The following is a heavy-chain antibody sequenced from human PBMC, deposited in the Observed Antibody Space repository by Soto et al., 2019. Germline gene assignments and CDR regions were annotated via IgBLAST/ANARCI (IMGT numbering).Heavy chain of an antibody. CDR2: ISGSGANT. Sequence: GGSLRLSCAASGFTFSSYAMSWVRQAPGKGLEWVSSISGSGANTFYADSVRGRVTFSRDNSKNTLYLQMSSLRVEDAALYYCVRIHDSTPNFDYWGQGTLVTVSS. D-gene: IGHD3-22*01. J-gene: IGHJ4*02. CDR1: GFTFSSYA. V-gene: IGHV3-23*01. CDR3: VRIHDSTPNFDY.